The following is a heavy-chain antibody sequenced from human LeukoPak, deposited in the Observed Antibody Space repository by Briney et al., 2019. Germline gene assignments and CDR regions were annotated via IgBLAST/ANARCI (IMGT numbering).Heavy chain of an antibody. J-gene: IGHJ4*02. CDR3: ARNYYEPTYDYYFDC. D-gene: IGHD1-26*01. Sequence: GGSLRLSCAASGFTFSSYSMSWVRQAPGKGLEWVSAISGSGGSTYYADSVRGRFTISRDNSKNTLYLHMNSLRAVDTALYYCARNYYEPTYDYYFDCWGQGTLVTVSS. V-gene: IGHV3-23*01. CDR2: ISGSGGST. CDR1: GFTFSSYS.